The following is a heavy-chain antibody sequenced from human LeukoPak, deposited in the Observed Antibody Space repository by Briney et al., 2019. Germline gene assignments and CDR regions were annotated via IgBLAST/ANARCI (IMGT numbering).Heavy chain of an antibody. D-gene: IGHD3-16*01. CDR3: ARGRGDDAFDI. Sequence: PSETLSLTCAVYGGSFSGYYWSWIRLPPGKGLEWIGEINHSGSTNYNPSLKSRVTISVDTSKNQFSLKLSSVTAADTAVYYCARGRGDDAFDIWGQGTMVTVSS. CDR2: INHSGST. J-gene: IGHJ3*02. CDR1: GGSFSGYY. V-gene: IGHV4-34*01.